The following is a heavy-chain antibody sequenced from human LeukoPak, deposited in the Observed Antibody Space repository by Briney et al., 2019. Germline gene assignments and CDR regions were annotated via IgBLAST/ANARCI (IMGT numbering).Heavy chain of an antibody. CDR1: GFTFSTYG. Sequence: PGGSLRLSCATSGFTFSTYGMHWVRQAPGKGLEWVTFLWYDGSKEFYADSVKGRFTVSRDTSKNTLYLQMNSLRLDDTSIYYCAKSRGYSSSWDDAFDIWGQGTMVIVSS. CDR2: LWYDGSKE. CDR3: AKSRGYSSSWDDAFDI. V-gene: IGHV3-30*02. J-gene: IGHJ3*02. D-gene: IGHD6-13*01.